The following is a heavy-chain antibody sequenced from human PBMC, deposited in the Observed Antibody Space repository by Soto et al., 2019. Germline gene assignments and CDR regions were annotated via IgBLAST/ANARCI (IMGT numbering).Heavy chain of an antibody. CDR1: GFTFSSYA. V-gene: IGHV3-30-3*01. CDR2: ISYDGSNK. J-gene: IGHJ5*02. CDR3: AVGWFDP. Sequence: QVQLVESGGGVVQPGRSLRLYCAASGFTFSSYAMHWVRQAPGKGLEWVAVISYDGSNKYYADSVKGRFTISRDNSKNTLYLQMNSLRAEDTAVYYCAVGWFDPWGQGTLVTVSS. D-gene: IGHD3-16*01.